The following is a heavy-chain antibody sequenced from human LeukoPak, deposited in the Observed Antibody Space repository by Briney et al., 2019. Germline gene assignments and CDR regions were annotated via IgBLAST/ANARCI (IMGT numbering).Heavy chain of an antibody. D-gene: IGHD2-2*01. CDR3: ASCTSTSCQY. CDR2: LNPNSGIT. V-gene: IGHV1-2*06. Sequence: ASVKVSCKASGYTFTGYYMHWVRQAPGQGLEWMGRLNPNSGITNSVQKFQGRVTMTRDTSINTAYMEMSRLRSDDTAVYYCASCTSTSCQYWGQGTLVTVSS. CDR1: GYTFTGYY. J-gene: IGHJ1*01.